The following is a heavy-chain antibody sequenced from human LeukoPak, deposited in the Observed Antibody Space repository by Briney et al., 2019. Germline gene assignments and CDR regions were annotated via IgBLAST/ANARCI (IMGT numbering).Heavy chain of an antibody. J-gene: IGHJ5*02. CDR1: GGSISSGDYY. CDR3: ARDYGNNWFDP. V-gene: IGHV4-31*03. CDR2: IYYSGDT. D-gene: IGHD4-17*01. Sequence: SETLSLTCTVSGGSISSGDYYWSWIRQHPGRGLEWIGYIYYSGDTYYNPSLRSRVSISLDTSKNQFSLKLSSVTAADTAMYYCARDYGNNWFDPWGQGTLVTVSA.